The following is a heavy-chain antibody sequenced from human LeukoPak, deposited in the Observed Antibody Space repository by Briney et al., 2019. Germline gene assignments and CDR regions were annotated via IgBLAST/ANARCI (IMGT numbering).Heavy chain of an antibody. CDR2: IYYSGST. D-gene: IGHD4-11*01. V-gene: IGHV4-31*03. CDR1: SGSITSGGYY. Sequence: SETLSLTCTVSSGSITSGGYYWNWIRQHPGKGLEWIGYIYYSGSTFYNPSLKSRVTTSVDTSKNQFSLKLSSVTAADTAVYYCARAPKGRATVRYYYYYYMDVGGKGPTVTVSS. CDR3: ARAPKGRATVRYYYYYYMDV. J-gene: IGHJ6*03.